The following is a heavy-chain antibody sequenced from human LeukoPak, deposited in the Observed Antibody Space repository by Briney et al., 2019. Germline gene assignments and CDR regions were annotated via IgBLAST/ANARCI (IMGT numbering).Heavy chain of an antibody. CDR3: ARDGGRIVVVPAAHNWFDP. V-gene: IGHV3-48*01. CDR1: GFTFSSYS. CDR2: ISSSSSTI. D-gene: IGHD2-2*01. J-gene: IGHJ5*02. Sequence: GGSLRLSCAASGFTFSSYSMNWVRQAPGKGLEWVSYISSSSSTIYYADSVKGRFTISRDNAKNSLYLQMNSLRAEDTAVYYCARDGGRIVVVPAAHNWFDPWGQGTLVTVSS.